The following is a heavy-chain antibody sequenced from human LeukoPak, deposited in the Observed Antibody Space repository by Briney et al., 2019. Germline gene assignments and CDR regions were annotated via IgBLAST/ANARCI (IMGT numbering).Heavy chain of an antibody. J-gene: IGHJ6*02. CDR3: ARIRGYDFWSGYPPTTDYYYYGMDV. CDR1: GFTFSSYW. CDR2: IKQDGNEK. V-gene: IGHV3-7*01. Sequence: GGSLRLSCAASGFTFSSYWMSWVRQAPGKGLEWVANIKQDGNEKYYVDSVKGRFTISRDNAKNSLYLQMNSLRAEDTAVYYCARIRGYDFWSGYPPTTDYYYYGMDVWGQGTTVTVSS. D-gene: IGHD3-3*01.